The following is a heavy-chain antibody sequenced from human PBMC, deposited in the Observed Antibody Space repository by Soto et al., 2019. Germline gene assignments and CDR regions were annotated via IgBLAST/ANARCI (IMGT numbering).Heavy chain of an antibody. CDR3: ARDYSAGAGASDF. J-gene: IGHJ3*01. CDR1: GYMFTAYY. CDR2: INPASGGT. Sequence: QVQLVQSGAEVKRPGASVKVSCKASGYMFTAYYMNWVRQAPGQGLEWMGWINPASGGTNYAQKFKGRVTMTTDPSISTAYMELSSLRSDDTAVYYCARDYSAGAGASDFWGQGTMAIVSS. V-gene: IGHV1-2*02. D-gene: IGHD6-19*01.